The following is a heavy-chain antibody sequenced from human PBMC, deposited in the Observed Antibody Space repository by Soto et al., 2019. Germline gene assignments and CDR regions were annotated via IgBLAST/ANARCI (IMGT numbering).Heavy chain of an antibody. CDR2: LYWNDDN. CDR3: AHGSGWLFDY. Sequence: QITLKESGPPLVKPTQTLTLTCTFCGFSLSTTEVGVGWIRQPPGKALEWLALLYWNDDNRYSPSLRSRLTLTKDTSKNQVVLTMSNMDPVDTATYYCAHGSGWLFDYWGQGTLVTVSS. D-gene: IGHD6-19*01. CDR1: GFSLSTTEVG. V-gene: IGHV2-5*01. J-gene: IGHJ4*02.